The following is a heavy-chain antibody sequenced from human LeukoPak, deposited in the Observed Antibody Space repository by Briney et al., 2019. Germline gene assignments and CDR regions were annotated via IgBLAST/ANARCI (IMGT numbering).Heavy chain of an antibody. V-gene: IGHV1-24*01. CDR2: FDPEDGET. J-gene: IGHJ4*02. CDR1: GYTLTELS. CDR3: ATVHFRLGATPLYYFDY. Sequence: VASVKVSCKVSGYTLTELSMHWVRQAPGKGLEWMGGFDPEDGETIYAQKFQGRVTMTEDTSTDTAYMELSSLRSEDTAVYYCATVHFRLGATPLYYFDYWGQGTLVTVSS. D-gene: IGHD1-26*01.